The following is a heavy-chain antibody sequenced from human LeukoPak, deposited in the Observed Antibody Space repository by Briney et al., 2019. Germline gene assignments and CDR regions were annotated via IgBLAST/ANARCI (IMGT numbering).Heavy chain of an antibody. CDR3: ARVYARYCSGGSCYSWLGY. CDR1: GYSFTTYH. CDR2: INPSDGRT. V-gene: IGHV1-46*01. Sequence: WASVKVSCKASGYSFTTYHMHWVRQTPGQGLEWMGIINPSDGRTNYAQEFQGRVTMTKNTSISTAYMELSRLRSDDTAVYYCARVYARYCSGGSCYSWLGYWGQGTLVTVSS. D-gene: IGHD2-15*01. J-gene: IGHJ4*02.